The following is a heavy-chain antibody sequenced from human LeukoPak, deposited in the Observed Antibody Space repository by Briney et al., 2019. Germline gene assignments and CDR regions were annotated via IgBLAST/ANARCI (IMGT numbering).Heavy chain of an antibody. CDR3: ARNSYYDNSGEGAFDI. Sequence: SQTLSLTCTVSGGSIRSGDYYWSWIRQPPGKGLEWIGYIYYSGSTYYNPSLKSRIAMSVDTSKNQFSLKLTSVTAADTAVYYCARNSYYDNSGEGAFDIWGQGTMVTVSS. V-gene: IGHV4-30-4*01. CDR2: IYYSGST. CDR1: GGSIRSGDYY. D-gene: IGHD3-22*01. J-gene: IGHJ3*02.